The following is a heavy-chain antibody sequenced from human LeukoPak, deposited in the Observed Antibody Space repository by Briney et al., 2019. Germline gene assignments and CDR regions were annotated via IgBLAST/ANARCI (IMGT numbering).Heavy chain of an antibody. CDR2: IYHRGNT. Sequence: TPSETLSLTCSVSGFSIGTGYSWGWIRQPPGKGLEWIGTIYHRGNTYYNPSLMSRVTISLDTSKNQFSLRLTSATAADTALYYCAREVESWFGDLLSYFDSWGQGTQVTVSS. CDR1: GFSIGTGYS. J-gene: IGHJ4*02. D-gene: IGHD3-10*01. CDR3: AREVESWFGDLLSYFDS. V-gene: IGHV4-38-2*02.